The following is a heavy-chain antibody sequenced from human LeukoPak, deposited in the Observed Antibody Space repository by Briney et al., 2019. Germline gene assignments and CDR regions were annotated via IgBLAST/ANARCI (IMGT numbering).Heavy chain of an antibody. CDR1: GGSVGSGSYY. D-gene: IGHD3-16*01. V-gene: IGHV4-61*02. CDR3: ARDEQVYDYVWGSYRELVAFDI. CDR2: IYTSGST. J-gene: IGHJ3*02. Sequence: PSETLSLTCTVSGGSVGSGSYYWSWIRQPAGKGLEWIGRIYTSGSTNYNPSLKSRVTISVDTSKNQLSLKLSSVTAADTAVYYCARDEQVYDYVWGSYRELVAFDIWGQGTMVTVSS.